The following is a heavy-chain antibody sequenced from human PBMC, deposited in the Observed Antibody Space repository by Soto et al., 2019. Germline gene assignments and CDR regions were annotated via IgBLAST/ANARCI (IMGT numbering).Heavy chain of an antibody. Sequence: GESLKISCKASGYSFTNYWIGWVRQMPGKGLEWMGIINPADSDTRYSPSFQGQVTVSVDKSISTAYLQRGSLKASDNAMYYCVRTDSTGYYDHWGQGTQVTVSS. CDR1: GYSFTNYW. CDR2: INPADSDT. J-gene: IGHJ4*02. V-gene: IGHV5-51*01. CDR3: VRTDSTGYYDH. D-gene: IGHD3-22*01.